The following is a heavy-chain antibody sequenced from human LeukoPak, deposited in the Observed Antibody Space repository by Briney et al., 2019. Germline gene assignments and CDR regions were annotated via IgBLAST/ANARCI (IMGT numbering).Heavy chain of an antibody. CDR1: GASISSYY. Sequence: SETLSLTCTVSGASISSYYWTWIRQSPGQGLEWIGYIYHTGATTYNPPLKSRVTMSIDTSKKQFSLKLTSVTAADTAVYFCARYGVSGWVIDNWGQGTLVTVSS. CDR3: ARYGVSGWVIDN. CDR2: IYHTGAT. J-gene: IGHJ4*02. D-gene: IGHD6-19*01. V-gene: IGHV4-59*08.